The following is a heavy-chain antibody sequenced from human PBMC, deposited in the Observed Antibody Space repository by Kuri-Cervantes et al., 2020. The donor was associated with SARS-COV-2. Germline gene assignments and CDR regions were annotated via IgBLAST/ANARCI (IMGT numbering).Heavy chain of an antibody. CDR2: ISYDGSNK. V-gene: IGHV3-30-3*01. CDR1: GFTFSSYA. CDR3: ARAELRLIDY. Sequence: LSLTCAASGFTFSSYAMHWVRQAPGKGLEWVAVISYDGSNKYYADSVKGRFTISRDNAKNSLYLQMNSLRAEDTAVYYCARAELRLIDYWGRGTLVTVSS. D-gene: IGHD1-26*01. J-gene: IGHJ4*02.